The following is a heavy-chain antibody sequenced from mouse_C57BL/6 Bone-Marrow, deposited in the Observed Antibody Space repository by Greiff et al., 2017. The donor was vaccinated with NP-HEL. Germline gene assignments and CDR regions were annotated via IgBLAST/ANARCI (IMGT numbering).Heavy chain of an antibody. V-gene: IGHV14-2*01. J-gene: IGHJ3*01. CDR3: ARVQITTVEETWFAY. CDR2: IDPEDGEN. Sequence: EVKLMESGAELVKPGASVKLSCTASGFNIKDYYMNWVKQRTEQGLEWIGRIDPEDGENKYAPKFKGKATITADTSSNTAYLQLSSLTSEDTAVYYCARVQITTVEETWFAYWGQGTLVTVSA. CDR1: GFNIKDYY. D-gene: IGHD1-1*01.